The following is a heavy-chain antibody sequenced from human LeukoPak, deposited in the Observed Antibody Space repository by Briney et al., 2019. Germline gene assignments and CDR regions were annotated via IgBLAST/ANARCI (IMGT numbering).Heavy chain of an antibody. V-gene: IGHV3-33*01. CDR2: IRYDGSNK. Sequence: GRSLRLSCAASGFTFSRNAMHWVRQAPGKGLEWVTVIRYDGSNKYYADSVKGRFTISRDNSKNTLYLQMNSLRVEDTAVYYCVSRDGYSYGLDYWGQGTPVTVSS. J-gene: IGHJ4*02. CDR3: VSRDGYSYGLDY. CDR1: GFTFSRNA. D-gene: IGHD5-18*01.